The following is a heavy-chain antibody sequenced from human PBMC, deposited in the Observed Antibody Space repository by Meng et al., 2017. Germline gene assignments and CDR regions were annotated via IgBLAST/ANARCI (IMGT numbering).Heavy chain of an antibody. V-gene: IGHV4-39*07. CDR2: IYYSGST. CDR3: ASDVGREQCPLWWFDS. CDR1: GGSISSSSYY. D-gene: IGHD6-19*01. Sequence: RRESGPGLSEPSVSLPLTCIVSGGSISSSSYYWGWIRQPPGKGLEWIGSIYYSGSTYYNPSFTSRVTIPLNTSKNNFSLKLSSVTAAHTAVYYCASDVGREQCPLWWFDSWGQGTLVTVSS. J-gene: IGHJ5*01.